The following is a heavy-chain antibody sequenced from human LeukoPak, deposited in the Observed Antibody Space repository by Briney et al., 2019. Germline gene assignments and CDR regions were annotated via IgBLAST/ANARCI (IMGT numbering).Heavy chain of an antibody. V-gene: IGHV1-2*02. Sequence: ASVKVSCKASGYTFSGYYMHWVRQAPGQGLEWMGWINPNSGGTNYAQKFQGRVTMTRDTSISTAYMELRRLRSDDTAVYYCARASIMHVVVPAAIDHWCQGTLVTVSS. CDR2: INPNSGGT. J-gene: IGHJ5*02. D-gene: IGHD2-2*01. CDR1: GYTFSGYY. CDR3: ARASIMHVVVPAAIDH.